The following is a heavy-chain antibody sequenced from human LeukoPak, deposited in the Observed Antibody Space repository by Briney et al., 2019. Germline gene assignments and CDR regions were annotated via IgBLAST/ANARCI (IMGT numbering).Heavy chain of an antibody. D-gene: IGHD6-19*01. CDR2: ISSSSSYI. CDR1: GFTFSSYS. J-gene: IGHJ4*02. V-gene: IGHV3-21*01. CDR3: ARGDSGWYHPLDY. Sequence: GGSLRLSCAASGFTFSSYSMNWVRQAPGKGLEWVSSISSSSSYIYYADSVKGRFTISRDNAKNSLYLQMNGLRAEDTAVYYCARGDSGWYHPLDYWGQGTLVTVSS.